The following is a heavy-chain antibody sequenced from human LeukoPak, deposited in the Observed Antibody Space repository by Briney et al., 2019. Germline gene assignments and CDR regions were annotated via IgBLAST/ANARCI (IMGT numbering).Heavy chain of an antibody. CDR1: GGTFSSYA. J-gene: IGHJ4*02. D-gene: IGHD3-3*01. Sequence: SVKVSCKASGGTFSSYAISWVRQAPGQGLEWMGRIIPILGIANYAQKFQGRVTITADKSTSTAYMELSSLRAEDTAVYYCAKDQGSGYSGGPFDYWGQGTLVTVSS. V-gene: IGHV1-69*04. CDR2: IIPILGIA. CDR3: AKDQGSGYSGGPFDY.